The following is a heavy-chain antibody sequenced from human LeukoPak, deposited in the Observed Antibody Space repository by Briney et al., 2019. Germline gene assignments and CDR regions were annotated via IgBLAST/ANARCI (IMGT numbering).Heavy chain of an antibody. Sequence: PSETLSLTCTVSCGSISYNYWSWIRQPPGKGLEWIGYMYNSGSTYYNPSLKSRVTISVDSSKKQLSLKLSSVTAADTAVYYCVRRRYGDPTGDYWGQGTLVTVSS. CDR1: CGSISYNY. CDR2: MYNSGST. D-gene: IGHD4-17*01. V-gene: IGHV4-4*08. J-gene: IGHJ4*02. CDR3: VRRRYGDPTGDY.